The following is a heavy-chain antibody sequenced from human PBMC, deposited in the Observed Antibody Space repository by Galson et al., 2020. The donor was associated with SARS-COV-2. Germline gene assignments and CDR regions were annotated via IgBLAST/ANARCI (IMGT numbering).Heavy chain of an antibody. CDR3: ARDLRLYYGSGTSDY. V-gene: IGHV1-2*02. CDR1: GYTFTDYF. Sequence: ASVKVSCKASGYTFTDYFIHWVRQAPAQGLEWMGWINPNSGGTSYSQKFQGRVTMTRDTSITTAYVELSRLTSDDTAVYYCARDLRLYYGSGTSDYWGQGTLVTVSS. CDR2: INPNSGGT. D-gene: IGHD3-10*01. J-gene: IGHJ4*02.